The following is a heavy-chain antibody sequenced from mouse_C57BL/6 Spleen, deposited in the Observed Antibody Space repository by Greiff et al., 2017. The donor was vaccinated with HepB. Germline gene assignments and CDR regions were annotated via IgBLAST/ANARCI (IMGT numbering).Heavy chain of an antibody. CDR3: ARGRIYYGNYDYAMDY. V-gene: IGHV1-75*01. J-gene: IGHJ4*01. D-gene: IGHD2-1*01. CDR1: GYTFTDYY. CDR2: IFPGSGST. Sequence: QVQLKESGPELVKPGASVKISCKASGYTFTDYYINWVKQRPGQGLEWIGWIFPGSGSTYYNEKFKGKATLTVDKSSSTAYMLLSSLTSEDSAVYFCARGRIYYGNYDYAMDYWGQGTSVTVSS.